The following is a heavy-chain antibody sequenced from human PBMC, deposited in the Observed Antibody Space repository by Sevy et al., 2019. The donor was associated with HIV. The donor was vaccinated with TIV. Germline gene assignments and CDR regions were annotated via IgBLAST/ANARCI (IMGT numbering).Heavy chain of an antibody. CDR3: AREEYYGSGSYQEAFDI. CDR2: ISSSSSYI. Sequence: GGSLRLSCAASGFTFSSYSMNWVRQAPGKGLEWVSSISSSSSYIYYADSVKGRFTISRDNAKNSLYLQMNSLRAEDTAVYHCAREEYYGSGSYQEAFDIWGQGTMVTVSS. D-gene: IGHD3-10*01. CDR1: GFTFSSYS. J-gene: IGHJ3*02. V-gene: IGHV3-21*01.